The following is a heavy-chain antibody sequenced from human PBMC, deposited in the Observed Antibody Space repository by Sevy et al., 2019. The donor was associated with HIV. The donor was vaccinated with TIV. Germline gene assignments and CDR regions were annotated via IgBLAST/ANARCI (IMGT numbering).Heavy chain of an antibody. CDR3: AREGCTKPHDY. J-gene: IGHJ4*02. D-gene: IGHD2-8*01. V-gene: IGHV3-23*01. Sequence: GGSLRLSCAASGFTFSKYSMSWIRQPPGKGLEWVSTFSFGCGKINYADSVKGRFTISRDDSRNTLYLQMNSLRAEDTAIYYCAREGCTKPHDYWGQGTVVTVSS. CDR1: GFTFSKYS. CDR2: FSFGCGKI.